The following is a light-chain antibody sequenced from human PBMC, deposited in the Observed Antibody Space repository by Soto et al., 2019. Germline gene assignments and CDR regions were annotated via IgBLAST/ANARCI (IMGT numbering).Light chain of an antibody. CDR2: DAS. V-gene: IGKV1-33*01. J-gene: IGKJ5*01. Sequence: DIQMTLSPSTLSASVGDGVTITCRASQSIGTWLSWYQQKPGKAPKVLIYDASNLEAGVPSRFRGSGSGTDFTFTSSRLQPEDIATYYSQQYENLPTFGQGTRLEIK. CDR1: QSIGTW. CDR3: QQYENLPT.